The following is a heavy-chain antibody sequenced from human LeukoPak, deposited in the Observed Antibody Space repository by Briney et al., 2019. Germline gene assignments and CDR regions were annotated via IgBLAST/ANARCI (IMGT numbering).Heavy chain of an antibody. V-gene: IGHV3-7*01. Sequence: PGGSLRLSCAASGFTFTRHWMGWVRQAPGKGLEWVASVEKDGNQYSVDSVKGRFIISRGNARNSLSLQMSSLRVEDTAIYFCARGPDYGDRLDYFDYWGQGTLVTVSS. CDR1: GFTFTRHW. D-gene: IGHD4-17*01. CDR3: ARGPDYGDRLDYFDY. J-gene: IGHJ4*02. CDR2: VEKDGNQ.